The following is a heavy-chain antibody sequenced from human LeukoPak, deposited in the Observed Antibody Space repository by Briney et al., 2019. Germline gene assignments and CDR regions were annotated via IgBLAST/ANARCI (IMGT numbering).Heavy chain of an antibody. CDR2: IYHSGST. CDR1: GYSISSGYY. J-gene: IGHJ4*02. V-gene: IGHV4-38-2*01. CDR3: ATLTTVSPFDY. Sequence: PSETLSLTCAVSGYSISSGYYWGWIRQPPGKGLEWIGSIYHSGSTYYNPSLKSRVTISVDTSKNQFPLKLSSVTAADTAVYYCATLTTVSPFDYWGQGTLVTVSS. D-gene: IGHD4-11*01.